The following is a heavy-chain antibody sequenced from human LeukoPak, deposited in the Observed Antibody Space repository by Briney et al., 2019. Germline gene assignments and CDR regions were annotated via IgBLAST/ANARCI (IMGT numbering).Heavy chain of an antibody. J-gene: IGHJ4*02. CDR2: INPNSGGT. D-gene: IGHD6-6*01. V-gene: IGHV1-2*02. Sequence: GASVKVFCKAAGYTFTGYYMHWVRQAPGQGLEWMGWINPNSGGTNYAQKFQGRVTMTRDTSISTAYMELSRLRSDDTAVYYCASDSREYSSSSSFDYWGQGTLVTVSS. CDR3: ASDSREYSSSSSFDY. CDR1: GYTFTGYY.